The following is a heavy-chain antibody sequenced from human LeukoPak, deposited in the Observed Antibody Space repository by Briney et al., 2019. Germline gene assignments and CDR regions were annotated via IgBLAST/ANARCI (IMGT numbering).Heavy chain of an antibody. Sequence: PGGSLRLSCAASGFTFSNYGMTWVRQAQGKGLVWVSGTSGSGGSTYYADSVKGRFTNSRDNSKNTLYLQMNSLRAEDTAVYYCAKEYTFHYSRIDYWGQGTLVTVSS. CDR3: AKEYTFHYSRIDY. J-gene: IGHJ4*02. CDR2: TSGSGGST. V-gene: IGHV3-23*01. D-gene: IGHD2-2*02. CDR1: GFTFSNYG.